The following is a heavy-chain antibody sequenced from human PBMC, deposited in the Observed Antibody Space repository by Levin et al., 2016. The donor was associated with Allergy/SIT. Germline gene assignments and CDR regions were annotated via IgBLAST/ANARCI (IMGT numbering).Heavy chain of an antibody. V-gene: IGHV1-18*01. CDR2: ISAYDGDT. CDR1: GYIFTNYG. J-gene: IGHJ4*02. Sequence: ASVKVSCKTSGYIFTNYGITWVRQAPGLGLEWMGWISAYDGDTHYAQSVQGRVAMTIDTSTNTAYMELRSLRFDDTAVYYCARDSSINTWYFNYWGQGTLVTVSS. CDR3: ARDSSINTWYFNY. D-gene: IGHD2/OR15-2a*01.